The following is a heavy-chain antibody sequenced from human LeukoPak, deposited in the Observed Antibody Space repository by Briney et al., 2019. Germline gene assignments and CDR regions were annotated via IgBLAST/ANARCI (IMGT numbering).Heavy chain of an antibody. CDR2: ISGSGGST. J-gene: IGHJ4*02. CDR1: GFTFGSYA. CDR3: AKFSHIVVVTAIHFDY. Sequence: PGGSLRLSCAASGFTFGSYAMSWVRQAPGKGLEWVSAISGSGGSTYYADSVKGRFTISRDNSKSTLYLQMNSLRAEDTAVYYCAKFSHIVVVTAIHFDYWGQGTLVTVSS. D-gene: IGHD2-21*02. V-gene: IGHV3-23*01.